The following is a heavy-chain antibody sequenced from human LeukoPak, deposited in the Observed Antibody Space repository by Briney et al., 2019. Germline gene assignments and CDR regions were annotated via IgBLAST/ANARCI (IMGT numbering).Heavy chain of an antibody. J-gene: IGHJ4*02. CDR3: ARGTTGPQYLDS. D-gene: IGHD4-11*01. Sequence: PSETLSLTCTGSGGSFGTYYWSWIRRPPGKGLEWIGYIYYTGTVIYNPSLMSRVTMSVDTSKYPFSLNVESLTAADTAVYFCARGTTGPQYLDSWGQGTLVTVSS. CDR2: IYYTGTV. V-gene: IGHV4-59*01. CDR1: GGSFGTYY.